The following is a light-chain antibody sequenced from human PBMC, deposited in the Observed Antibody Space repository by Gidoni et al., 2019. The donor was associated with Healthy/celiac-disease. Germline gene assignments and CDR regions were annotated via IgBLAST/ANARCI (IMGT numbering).Light chain of an antibody. Sequence: DIQMTQSPSSLSASVADRVTITCRASQSISSYLNWYQQKPGKAPKLLIYAASSLQSGVPSRFSGSGSGTDFTLTISSLQPEDFATYYCQQSYTPMYTFGQGTKLEIK. CDR3: QQSYTPMYT. CDR1: QSISSY. CDR2: AAS. J-gene: IGKJ2*01. V-gene: IGKV1-39*01.